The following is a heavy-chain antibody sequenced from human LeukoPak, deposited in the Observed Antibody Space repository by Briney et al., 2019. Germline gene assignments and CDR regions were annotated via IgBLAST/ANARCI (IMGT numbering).Heavy chain of an antibody. CDR1: GFTFSSYS. J-gene: IGHJ3*02. Sequence: PGGSLRLSCAASGFTFSSYSMNWVRQAPGKGLEWVSSISSSSSYIYYADSVKGRFTISRDNAKNSLYLQMNSLRAEDTAVYYCARDPSYSSSSQDAFDIWGQGTMVTVSS. CDR3: ARDPSYSSSSQDAFDI. CDR2: ISSSSSYI. V-gene: IGHV3-21*01. D-gene: IGHD6-13*01.